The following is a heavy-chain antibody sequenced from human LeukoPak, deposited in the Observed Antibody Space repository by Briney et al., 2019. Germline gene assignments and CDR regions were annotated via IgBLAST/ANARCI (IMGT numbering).Heavy chain of an antibody. CDR1: GFAFSSFA. J-gene: IGHJ4*02. V-gene: IGHV3-23*01. Sequence: GGSLRLSCAASGFAFSSFAMTWVRQSPGKGLGWVSSVSDGGVNTYYAGSVRGRFTVSRDNFKNILYLQMTSLTVEDTAFYYCSKGRGSTLANIDFWGQGALVTVSS. CDR2: VSDGGVNT. CDR3: SKGRGSTLANIDF. D-gene: IGHD1-1*01.